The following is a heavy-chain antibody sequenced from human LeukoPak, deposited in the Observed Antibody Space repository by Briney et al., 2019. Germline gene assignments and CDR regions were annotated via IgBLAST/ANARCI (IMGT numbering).Heavy chain of an antibody. CDR1: GGSVSSGNFY. V-gene: IGHV4-61*02. CDR3: ARDRGGDSFDI. Sequence: SQTLSLTCTVSGGSVSSGNFYWTWIRQPPGNQLEWIGRIHTSGNTNHNPSLWSRVTISTDTSKNQFSLTLNFVTAADTAVYYCARDRGGDSFDIWGKGTTVTVSS. D-gene: IGHD2-21*01. CDR2: IHTSGNT. J-gene: IGHJ3*02.